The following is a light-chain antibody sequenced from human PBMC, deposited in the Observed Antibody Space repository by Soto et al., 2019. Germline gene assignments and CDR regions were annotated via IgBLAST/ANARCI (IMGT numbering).Light chain of an antibody. Sequence: QSVLTQPPSVSGAPGQRVTISCTGSSSNIGAGYDVHWYQQLPGTAPKLLIHGNSTRPSGVPDRFSGSQSGTSASLAITGLQAEDEADYYCQSYDSSLSGFVVFGGGTKLTVL. CDR1: SSNIGAGYD. CDR3: QSYDSSLSGFVV. V-gene: IGLV1-40*01. J-gene: IGLJ2*01. CDR2: GNS.